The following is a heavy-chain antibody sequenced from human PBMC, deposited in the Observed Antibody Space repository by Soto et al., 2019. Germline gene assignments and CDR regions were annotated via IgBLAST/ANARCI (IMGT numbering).Heavy chain of an antibody. Sequence: GASLKVSCKASGYTFTSYGISWARQAPGQGLEWMGWISAYNGNTNYAQKLQGRVTMTTDTSTSTAYMELRSLRSDDTAVYYCARDQNLNYYGSGTNWFDPWGQGTLVTVSS. D-gene: IGHD3-10*01. CDR2: ISAYNGNT. CDR1: GYTFTSYG. CDR3: ARDQNLNYYGSGTNWFDP. V-gene: IGHV1-18*01. J-gene: IGHJ5*02.